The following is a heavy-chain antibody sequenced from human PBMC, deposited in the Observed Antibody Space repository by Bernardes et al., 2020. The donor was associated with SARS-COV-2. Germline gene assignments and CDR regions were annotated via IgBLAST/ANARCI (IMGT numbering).Heavy chain of an antibody. Sequence: GGSLRLSCAASGFTFSSYAMHWVRQAPGKGLEWVAVISYDGSNKYYADSVKGRFTISRDNSKNTLYLQMNSLRAEDTAVYYCAREIVVVTWGAFDIWGQGTMVTVSS. CDR3: AREIVVVTWGAFDI. CDR1: GFTFSSYA. V-gene: IGHV3-30-3*01. D-gene: IGHD2-21*02. CDR2: ISYDGSNK. J-gene: IGHJ3*02.